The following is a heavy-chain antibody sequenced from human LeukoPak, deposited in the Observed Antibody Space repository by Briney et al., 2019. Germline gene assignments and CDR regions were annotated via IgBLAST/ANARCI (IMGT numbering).Heavy chain of an antibody. V-gene: IGHV4-34*01. CDR3: ATLRYSGYYFDY. CDR1: GGSFSGYY. D-gene: IGHD3-9*01. J-gene: IGHJ4*02. Sequence: SETLSLTCAVYGGSFSGYYWSWIRQAPGKGLEWIGEINHSGSTNYNPSLKSRVTISVDTSKNQFSLKLSSVTAADTAVYYCATLRYSGYYFDYWGQGTLVTVSS. CDR2: INHSGST.